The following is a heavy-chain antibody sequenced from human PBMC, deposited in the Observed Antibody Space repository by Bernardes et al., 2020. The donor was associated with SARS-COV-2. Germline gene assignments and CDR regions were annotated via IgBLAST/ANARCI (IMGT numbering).Heavy chain of an antibody. Sequence: SATLTLTCAVSGDSVSGHYWSWLRLSPGKGLEWIGYIWYSGGTNYNPSLKSRVTMSVDTSRNRFSLRLTSVTPADTALYYCARFNAVAGTPGQYYFDYWGRGTLVTVSS. J-gene: IGHJ4*02. V-gene: IGHV4-59*02. CDR2: IWYSGGT. CDR1: GDSVSGHY. CDR3: ARFNAVAGTPGQYYFDY. D-gene: IGHD6-19*01.